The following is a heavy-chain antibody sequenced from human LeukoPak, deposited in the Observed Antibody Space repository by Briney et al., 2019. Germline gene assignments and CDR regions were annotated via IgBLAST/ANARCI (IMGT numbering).Heavy chain of an antibody. CDR1: GFTFSTYA. CDR3: ARDGAYYDSRAYFDY. Sequence: GGSLRLSCAASGFTFSTYAMSWVRQAPGKGLEWVSVISGSGGSTYYADSVKGRFTISRDNSKNTLYLQMNSLRAEDTAVYYCARDGAYYDSRAYFDYWGQGTLVTVSS. D-gene: IGHD3-22*01. J-gene: IGHJ4*02. V-gene: IGHV3-23*01. CDR2: ISGSGGST.